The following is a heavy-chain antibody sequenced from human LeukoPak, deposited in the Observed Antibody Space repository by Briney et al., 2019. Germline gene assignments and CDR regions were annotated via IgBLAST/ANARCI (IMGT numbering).Heavy chain of an antibody. V-gene: IGHV3-23*01. D-gene: IGHD6-13*01. CDR1: GFTFSSYA. Sequence: GGSLRLSCAASGFTFSSYAMSWVRQAPGKGLEWVSAISGSGDSTYYGDSVRGRFTISRDNSKNTLYLQMNSLRAEDTAVYYCAKTRPLDSSSWSHGDYWGQGTLVTVSS. CDR3: AKTRPLDSSSWSHGDY. J-gene: IGHJ4*02. CDR2: ISGSGDST.